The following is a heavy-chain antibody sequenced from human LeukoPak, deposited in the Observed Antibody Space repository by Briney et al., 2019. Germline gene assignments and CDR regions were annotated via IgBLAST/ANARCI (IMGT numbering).Heavy chain of an antibody. Sequence: PGGSLRLSCAASGFTFSSYGMSWVRQAPGKGLEWVSVIYSGGSTYYADSVKGRFTISRDNSKNTLYLQMNSLRAEDTAVYYCARNLSPPDDYWGQGTLVTVSS. CDR1: GFTFSSYG. J-gene: IGHJ4*02. CDR2: IYSGGST. V-gene: IGHV3-53*01. CDR3: ARNLSPPDDY. D-gene: IGHD2/OR15-2a*01.